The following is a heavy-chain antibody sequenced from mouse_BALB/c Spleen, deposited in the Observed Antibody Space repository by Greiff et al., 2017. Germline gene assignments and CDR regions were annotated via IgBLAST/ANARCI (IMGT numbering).Heavy chain of an antibody. CDR2: ISSGGST. J-gene: IGHJ3*01. D-gene: IGHD2-4*01. CDR3: ARVSMIYYEYDPAWFAY. V-gene: IGHV5-6-5*01. Sequence: EVKLVESGGGLVKPGGSLKLSCAASGFTFSSYAMSWVRQTPEKRLEWVASISSGGSTYYPDSVKGRFTISRDNARNILYLQMSSLRSEDTAMYYCARVSMIYYEYDPAWFAYWGQGTLVTVSA. CDR1: GFTFSSYA.